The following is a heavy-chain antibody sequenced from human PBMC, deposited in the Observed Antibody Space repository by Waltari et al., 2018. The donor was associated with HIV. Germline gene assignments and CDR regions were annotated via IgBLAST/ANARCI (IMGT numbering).Heavy chain of an antibody. CDR3: ASSYTWVVWGAIDI. V-gene: IGHV4-39*02. CDR2: SDHDEST. J-gene: IGHJ3*02. Sequence: QMQLQESGPGLVKPSETLSLTCTVSGGSITSTSNFWGWIRQPPGKGLERIGSSDHDESTDYASSLKSRFTMSIGSSKNHFSLELTSVTAADTAMYYCASSYTWVVWGAIDIWGQGTMVIVSS. CDR1: GGSITSTSNF. D-gene: IGHD2-15*01.